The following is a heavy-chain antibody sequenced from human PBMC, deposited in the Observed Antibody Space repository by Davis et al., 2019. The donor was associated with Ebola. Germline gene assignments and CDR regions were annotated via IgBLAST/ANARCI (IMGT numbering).Heavy chain of an antibody. CDR2: IQYDGNTK. Sequence: PGGSLRLSCTVSGFTFTSYWMSWVRQAPGKGLEWLVFIQYDGNTKYYADSVKGRITISRDNSKNTVFLQMNSLRPEDTAVYYCAREGYSSSWRSWGQGTLVTVSS. CDR3: AREGYSSSWRS. D-gene: IGHD6-13*01. V-gene: IGHV3-30*02. CDR1: GFTFTSYW. J-gene: IGHJ4*02.